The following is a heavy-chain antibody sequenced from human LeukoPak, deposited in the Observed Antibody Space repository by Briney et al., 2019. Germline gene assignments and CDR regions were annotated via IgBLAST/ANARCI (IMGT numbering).Heavy chain of an antibody. CDR1: RFTFSSYE. V-gene: IGHV3-48*03. D-gene: IGHD2-8*01. Sequence: GGSLRLSCAASRFTFSSYEMNWVRQAPGKGLEWVSYISGSGIKHYADSVKGRFTISRDNAKDSLYLQMNSLRVEDTAVYYCAREDTGVAFDIWGQGTTVTV. J-gene: IGHJ3*02. CDR2: ISGSGIK. CDR3: AREDTGVAFDI.